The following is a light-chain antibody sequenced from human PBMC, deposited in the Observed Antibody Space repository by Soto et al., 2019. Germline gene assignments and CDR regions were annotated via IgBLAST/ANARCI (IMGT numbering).Light chain of an antibody. V-gene: IGKV3-11*01. CDR2: LAS. CDR3: HQRQSWPRT. J-gene: IGKJ1*01. CDR1: QAVNTR. Sequence: EIVLTQSPATLSSFPGDRVTLSWRASQAVNTRLAWYQHKPGQAPRLLIYLASNRAAGVPARFSGSGSGTDFTLTISNVEPEDFAVYYCHQRQSWPRTFGQGTTVDIK.